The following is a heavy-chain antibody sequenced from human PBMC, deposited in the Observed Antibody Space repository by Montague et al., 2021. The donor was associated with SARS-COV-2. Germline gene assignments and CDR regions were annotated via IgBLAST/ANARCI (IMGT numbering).Heavy chain of an antibody. CDR2: IDQSGKT. J-gene: IGHJ4*02. D-gene: IGHD3-16*01. Sequence: SETLSLTCAVHTTPFSGYYRGWIRQSPGKGLEWIGEIDQSGKTXXXPTLKSRVTISADTSKSQFSLKLNSVTAADTAVYYCVRGWGSWFHWGQGTLATVSS. CDR3: VRGWGSWFH. CDR1: TTPFSGYY. V-gene: IGHV4-34*01.